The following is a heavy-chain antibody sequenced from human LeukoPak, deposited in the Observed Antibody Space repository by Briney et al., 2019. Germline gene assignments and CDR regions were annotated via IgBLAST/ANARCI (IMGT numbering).Heavy chain of an antibody. CDR2: ISVSGGST. CDR1: GFTFSSYA. D-gene: IGHD3-3*01. Sequence: GGSLRLSCAASGFTFSSYAMSWVRQAPGQGLEWVSVISVSGGSTYYADSVRGRFTISRDNSKNTLYLQMNSLRAEDTAVYYCSKGITILDYWGQGTLVTVSS. CDR3: SKGITILDY. V-gene: IGHV3-23*01. J-gene: IGHJ4*02.